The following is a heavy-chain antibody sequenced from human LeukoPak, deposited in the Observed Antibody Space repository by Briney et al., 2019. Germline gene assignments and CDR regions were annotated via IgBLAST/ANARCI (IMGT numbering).Heavy chain of an antibody. V-gene: IGHV3-48*03. J-gene: IGHJ4*02. D-gene: IGHD3-22*01. CDR2: FAGSDTTK. Sequence: WESLRLSCAASGFSFSAYEMNWVRQAPGKGLEWVAYFAGSDTTKYYADSVRGRFTISRDNAKKSLYLQMNSLRAEDTALYYCTTLGYHLDSWGQGTLVTVSS. CDR3: TTLGYHLDS. CDR1: GFSFSAYE.